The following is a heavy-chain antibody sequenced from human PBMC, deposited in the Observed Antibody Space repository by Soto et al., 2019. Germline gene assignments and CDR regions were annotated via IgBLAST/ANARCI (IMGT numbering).Heavy chain of an antibody. CDR2: ISAYNGNT. Sequence: GASVKVSCQASGFTFTRHGISWVRQAPGQGLEWMGWISAYNGNTNYAQKLQGRVTMTTDTSTSTAYMELRSLRSDDTAVYYRARNPKVATRDNWFDPWGQGTLVTVSS. CDR1: GFTFTRHG. V-gene: IGHV1-18*01. CDR3: ARNPKVATRDNWFDP. D-gene: IGHD5-12*01. J-gene: IGHJ5*02.